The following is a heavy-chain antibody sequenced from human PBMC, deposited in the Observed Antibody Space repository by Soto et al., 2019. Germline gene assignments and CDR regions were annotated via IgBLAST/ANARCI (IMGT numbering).Heavy chain of an antibody. Sequence: PSETLSLTGTVSGASITYGAYSWSWVRQTPGKGLEWIGYINHLETTFYNPSFESRLTLSIDRTKNQFSLNLKSMSAADRAVYFCARGGGFDSFDYWGQGILVTVSS. CDR1: GASITYGAYS. V-gene: IGHV4-30-2*01. D-gene: IGHD3-10*01. J-gene: IGHJ4*02. CDR3: ARGGGFDSFDY. CDR2: INHLETT.